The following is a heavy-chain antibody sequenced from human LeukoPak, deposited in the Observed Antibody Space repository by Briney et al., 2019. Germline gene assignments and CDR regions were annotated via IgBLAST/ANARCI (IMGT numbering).Heavy chain of an antibody. CDR1: GGSISGYY. CDR3: VRFGVNYDMDV. J-gene: IGHJ6*02. V-gene: IGHV4-59*01. Sequence: SETLSLTCSVSGGSISGYYWTWVRQPPGKGLEWIGQIHYSGRAGYNPSLKSRITMSVDTSRNQISLKLSSVTAADTAIYYCVRFGVNYDMDVWGQGTTVTVFS. D-gene: IGHD3-16*01. CDR2: IHYSGRA.